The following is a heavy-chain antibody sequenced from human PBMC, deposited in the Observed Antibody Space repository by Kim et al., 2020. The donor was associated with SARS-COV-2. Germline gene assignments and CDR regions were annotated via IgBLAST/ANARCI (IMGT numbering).Heavy chain of an antibody. CDR3: ASVGYSSNYYDSSAPPGA. CDR2: ISYGGRNK. J-gene: IGHJ5*02. V-gene: IGHV3-30*04. Sequence: GGSLRLSCAASGFTFSSYAMHWVRQAPGKGLEWVAVISYGGRNKYYADSVKGRITISRDNSKNTLFLQMNSLRAEDTAVYYCASVGYSSNYYDSSAPPGAWGAGTLVTVSS. D-gene: IGHD3-22*01. CDR1: GFTFSSYA.